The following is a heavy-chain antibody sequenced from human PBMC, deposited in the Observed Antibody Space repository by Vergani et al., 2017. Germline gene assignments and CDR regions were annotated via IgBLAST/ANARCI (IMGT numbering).Heavy chain of an antibody. D-gene: IGHD1-1*01. CDR1: EYSFGNYW. Sequence: EVELVQSGPEMRKPGESLKISCKGSEYSFGNYWIGWVRQMPGKGLEWMGIIYPADSDTRYSPSFQGQVTISADKSISTAFLQCDSLKASDTALYYCARHTTYTDSWGQGTLVTVSS. CDR2: IYPADSDT. J-gene: IGHJ4*02. V-gene: IGHV5-51*01. CDR3: ARHTTYTDS.